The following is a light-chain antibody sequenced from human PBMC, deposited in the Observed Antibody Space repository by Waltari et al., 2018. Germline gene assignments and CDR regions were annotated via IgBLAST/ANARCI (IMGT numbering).Light chain of an antibody. J-gene: IGLJ3*02. CDR2: VNSDGSH. Sequence: QLVVTQSPSASAPLGASVKLTCTLSSGHSSNIVAWLQQRPEKAPRYLMKVNSDGSHIKGDDIPDRFSGSSSGAERYLTISSLQPDDEADYYCQTGGHGTWVFGGGTTLTVL. CDR1: SGHSSNI. CDR3: QTGGHGTWV. V-gene: IGLV4-69*01.